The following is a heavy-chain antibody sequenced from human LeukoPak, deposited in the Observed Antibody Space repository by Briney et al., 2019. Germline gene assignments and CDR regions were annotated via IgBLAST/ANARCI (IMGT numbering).Heavy chain of an antibody. Sequence: GGSLRLSCAASGFTFSGYIMNWVRKAPGKGLEWLSYISSSSSTIYYADSVKGRFTISRDNAKNSLYLQMNSLRAEDTAVYYCAGAGGYSSGWSRFDYWGQGALVTVSS. CDR2: ISSSSSTI. CDR1: GFTFSGYI. V-gene: IGHV3-48*01. J-gene: IGHJ4*02. D-gene: IGHD6-19*01. CDR3: AGAGGYSSGWSRFDY.